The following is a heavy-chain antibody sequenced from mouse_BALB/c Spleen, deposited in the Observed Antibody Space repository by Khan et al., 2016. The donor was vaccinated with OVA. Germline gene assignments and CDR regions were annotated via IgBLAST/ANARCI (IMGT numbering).Heavy chain of an antibody. Sequence: EVQLQESGPGLVKPSQSLSLTCTVTGYSITSDYAWNWIRQFPGNKLEWMGYISYSGDTAYNPSLKSRISITRDTSKNQFFLQLNSVTTQDTATYYYASMILYYYDSNVEGYCFDYWGQGTTLTVSS. V-gene: IGHV3-2*02. CDR3: ASMILYYYDSNVEGYCFDY. CDR2: ISYSGDT. J-gene: IGHJ2*01. D-gene: IGHD1-1*01. CDR1: GYSITSDYA.